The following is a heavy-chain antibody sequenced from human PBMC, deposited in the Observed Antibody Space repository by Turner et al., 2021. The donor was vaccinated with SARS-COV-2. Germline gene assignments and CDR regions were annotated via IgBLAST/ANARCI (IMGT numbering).Heavy chain of an antibody. J-gene: IGHJ4*02. CDR2: FSYSGST. D-gene: IGHD3-22*01. Sequence: QVPLQESGPGLVQPSEPLSLSCTVSGVAMTTTNSFWGWFRQSPGKGLEWMGTFSYSGSTFYNPSFKGRVTMSADPSKRQFFLRLTSVTAADTAVYYCSRLYHHDTSGVDFWVQGTQVTVSS. CDR1: GVAMTTTNSF. V-gene: IGHV4-39*01. CDR3: SRLYHHDTSGVDF.